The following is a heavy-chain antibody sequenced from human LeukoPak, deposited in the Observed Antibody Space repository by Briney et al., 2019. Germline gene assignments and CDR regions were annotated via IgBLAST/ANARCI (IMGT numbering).Heavy chain of an antibody. V-gene: IGHV1-69*13. CDR2: IIPIFGTA. J-gene: IGHJ6*03. CDR1: GGTFSSYA. D-gene: IGHD6-13*01. Sequence: ASVKVSCKASGGTFSSYAISWVRQAPGQRLEWMGGIIPIFGTANYAQKFQGRVTITADESTSTAYMELSSLRSEDTAVYYCARGPVAAAGSYYYYYYYMDVWGKGTTVTVSS. CDR3: ARGPVAAAGSYYYYYYYMDV.